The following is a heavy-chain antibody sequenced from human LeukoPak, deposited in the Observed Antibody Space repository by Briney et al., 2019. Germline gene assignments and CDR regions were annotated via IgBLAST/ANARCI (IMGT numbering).Heavy chain of an antibody. J-gene: IGHJ5*02. D-gene: IGHD3-10*01. CDR3: ARDRDFLWFGELSVWFDP. CDR1: GGSISSYY. CDR2: IYTSGST. V-gene: IGHV4-4*07. Sequence: SETLSLTCTVSGGSISSYYWSWIRQPAGKGLEWIGRIYTSGSTNYNPSLKSRVTMSVDTSKNQFSLKLSSVTAADTAVYYCARDRDFLWFGELSVWFDPWGQGTLVTVSS.